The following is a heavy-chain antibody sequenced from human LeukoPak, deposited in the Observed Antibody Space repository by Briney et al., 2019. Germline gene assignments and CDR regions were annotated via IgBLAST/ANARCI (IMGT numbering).Heavy chain of an antibody. CDR1: GGSFSGYY. CDR2: INHSGST. J-gene: IGHJ4*02. D-gene: IGHD2-15*01. Sequence: PSETLSLTCAVYGGSFSGYYWSWIRQPPGKGLEWIGEINHSGSTNYNPSLKSRVTISVDTSKNQFSLKLSSVTAADTAVYYCALGYCSGGSCQHSYYFDYWGQGTLVTVSS. CDR3: ALGYCSGGSCQHSYYFDY. V-gene: IGHV4-34*01.